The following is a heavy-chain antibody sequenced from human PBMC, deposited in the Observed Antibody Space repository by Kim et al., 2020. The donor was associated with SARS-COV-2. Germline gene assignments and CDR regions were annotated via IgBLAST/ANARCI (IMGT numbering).Heavy chain of an antibody. D-gene: IGHD2-21*02. J-gene: IGHJ3*02. CDR3: ASTLTYCGGDCYSGTNAFDI. CDR2: IYPGDSDT. Sequence: GESLKISCKGSGYSFTSYWIGWVRQMPGKGLEWMGIIYPGDSDTRYSPSFQGQVTISADKSISTAYLQWSSLKASDTAMYYCASTLTYCGGDCYSGTNAFDIWGQGTMVTVSS. V-gene: IGHV5-51*01. CDR1: GYSFTSYW.